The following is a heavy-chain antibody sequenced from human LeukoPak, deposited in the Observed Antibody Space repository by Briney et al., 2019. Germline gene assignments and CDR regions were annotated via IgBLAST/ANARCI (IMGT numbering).Heavy chain of an antibody. Sequence: SETLSLTCTVSGGSISSYYWSWIRQPPGKGLEWIGYIYYSGSTNYNPSLKSRVTISVDTSKNQFSLKLSSMTAADTAVYYCARHSGDAFDIWGQGTMVTVSS. D-gene: IGHD3-10*01. CDR1: GGSISSYY. CDR3: ARHSGDAFDI. CDR2: IYYSGST. J-gene: IGHJ3*02. V-gene: IGHV4-59*08.